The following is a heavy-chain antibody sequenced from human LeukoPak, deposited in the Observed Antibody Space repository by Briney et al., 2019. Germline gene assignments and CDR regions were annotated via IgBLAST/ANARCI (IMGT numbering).Heavy chain of an antibody. CDR2: IYYTGNT. D-gene: IGHD1-26*01. CDR3: ARLNSGTYSPAYFDY. J-gene: IGHJ4*02. V-gene: IGHV4-59*08. CDR1: GSSISSYY. Sequence: SETLSLTCTVSGSSISSYYWSWIRQPPGKGLDWIGHIYYTGNTNYNPSLRSRVTISVDTSKYQFSLKVNSVTAADTAVYYCARLNSGTYSPAYFDYWGQGALVTVSS.